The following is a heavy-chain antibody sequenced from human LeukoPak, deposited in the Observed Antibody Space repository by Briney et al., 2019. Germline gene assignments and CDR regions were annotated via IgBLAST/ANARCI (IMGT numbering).Heavy chain of an antibody. CDR2: INAGNGHT. Sequence: ASVKVSCKASGFTFTNYAMQWVRQAPGQRLEWMGWINAGNGHTRYSQRFQGRVTITRDTSATTVYMEVTSLRSEATAVYYCARGIWSRTVSSYYFDYWGQGTLVTVSS. V-gene: IGHV1-3*01. D-gene: IGHD3-3*01. CDR3: ARGIWSRTVSSYYFDY. J-gene: IGHJ4*02. CDR1: GFTFTNYA.